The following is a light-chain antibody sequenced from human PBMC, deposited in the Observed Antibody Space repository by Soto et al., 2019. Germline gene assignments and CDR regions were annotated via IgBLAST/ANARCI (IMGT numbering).Light chain of an antibody. CDR1: QDMSNY. V-gene: IGKV1-33*01. Sequence: DIPMTQSPSALSASVGDRVTITCQASQDMSNYLNWYQQKPGKAPKLLIDDASNLEAGAPSRFSGSGSRTVFTFTISRLQPEDIAKYYCQHYDNPPPLTFGGGTKVEIK. CDR3: QHYDNPPPLT. CDR2: DAS. J-gene: IGKJ4*01.